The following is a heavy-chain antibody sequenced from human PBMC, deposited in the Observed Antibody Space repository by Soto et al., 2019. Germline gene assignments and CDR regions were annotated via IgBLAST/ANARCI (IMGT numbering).Heavy chain of an antibody. V-gene: IGHV1-69*13. J-gene: IGHJ6*02. CDR3: ASWLKGPDIGNYYYGMDV. D-gene: IGHD2-15*01. CDR2: IMPIFRAP. Sequence: ASVKVACKASGGAFSDYAFSWVRQAPGQGLEWLGGIMPIFRAPDYAQKFQGRVTITADEFTRTAYMEMNSLRSEDTAVYYCASWLKGPDIGNYYYGMDVWGQGTTVTVSS. CDR1: GGAFSDYA.